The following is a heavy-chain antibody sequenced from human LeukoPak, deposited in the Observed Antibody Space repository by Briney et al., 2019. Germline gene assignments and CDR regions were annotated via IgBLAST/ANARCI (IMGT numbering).Heavy chain of an antibody. Sequence: GGSLRLSCAASGFTFSSYAMSWVRQAPGNGLEWHSSISGSGACTYYADSVKGRFTISRDKSKNTMYLQMNRLRAEDTAVYYCAKDPRKMIGVVITIVYWGQGNLVTVSS. CDR3: AKDPRKMIGVVITIVY. D-gene: IGHD3-22*01. CDR2: ISGSGACT. V-gene: IGHV3-23*01. CDR1: GFTFSSYA. J-gene: IGHJ4*02.